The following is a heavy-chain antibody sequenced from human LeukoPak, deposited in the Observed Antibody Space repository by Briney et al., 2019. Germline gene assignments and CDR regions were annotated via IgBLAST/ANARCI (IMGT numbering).Heavy chain of an antibody. Sequence: GVSLRLSCSASGFSVSSYAMHWVRQAPGKGLEYVSVITTNGDTYYADSVKGRFTISRDNSKTTLYLQMSSLRAEDTAVYYCVKSHTLAGARIDAFDMWGQGTMVTVSA. CDR1: GFSVSSYA. CDR2: ITTNGDT. V-gene: IGHV3-64D*08. D-gene: IGHD6-19*01. J-gene: IGHJ3*02. CDR3: VKSHTLAGARIDAFDM.